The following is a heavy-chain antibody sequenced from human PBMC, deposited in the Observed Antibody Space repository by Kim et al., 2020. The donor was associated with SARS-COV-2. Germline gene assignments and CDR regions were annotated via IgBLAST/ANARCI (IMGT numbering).Heavy chain of an antibody. V-gene: IGHV4-39*01. Sequence: SETLSLTCSVSGGSISTNTYYWGWIRQPPGKGLEWLGTIFYSGRTYYNPSLESRVTISVDTSKNQFSLELSPVTAADTAMYYCARHASGGRISGWYHDYWGQGTLVTVSS. J-gene: IGHJ4*02. CDR3: ARHASGGRISGWYHDY. CDR2: IFYSGRT. CDR1: GGSISTNTYY. D-gene: IGHD6-19*01.